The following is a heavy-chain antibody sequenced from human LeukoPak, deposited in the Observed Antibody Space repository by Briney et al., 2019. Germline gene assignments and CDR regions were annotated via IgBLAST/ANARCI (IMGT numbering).Heavy chain of an antibody. CDR3: AKDQIQLWIVDY. J-gene: IGHJ4*02. V-gene: IGHV3-23*01. D-gene: IGHD5-18*01. CDR2: ISGSGDST. CDR1: GITFSSYA. Sequence: GGSLRLSCAASGITFSSYAMSWVRQAPGKGLEWVSAISGSGDSTYYADSVKGRFTISRDNSKNTLYLQVNSLRAEDTAVYYCAKDQIQLWIVDYWGQGTLVTVSS.